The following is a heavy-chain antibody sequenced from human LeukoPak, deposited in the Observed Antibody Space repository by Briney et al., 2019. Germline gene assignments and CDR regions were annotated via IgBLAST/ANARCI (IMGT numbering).Heavy chain of an antibody. V-gene: IGHV3-21*01. J-gene: IGHJ4*02. Sequence: GGSLRLSCAASGFTFSSYSMNWVRQAPGKGLEWVSSISSSSSYIYYADSVKGRFTISRDNAKNSLYLQMNSLRAEDTAVYYCARGPLATDYGGNVGFDYWGQGTLVTVSS. CDR1: GFTFSSYS. D-gene: IGHD4-23*01. CDR2: ISSSSSYI. CDR3: ARGPLATDYGGNVGFDY.